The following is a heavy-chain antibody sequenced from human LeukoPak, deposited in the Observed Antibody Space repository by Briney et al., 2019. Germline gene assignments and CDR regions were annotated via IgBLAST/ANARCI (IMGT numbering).Heavy chain of an antibody. D-gene: IGHD3-10*01. CDR3: ARTIRGY. Sequence: GGSLRLSCAASGFTFSRYWMSWVRQAPGKGLEWVANIKQDGCEKYYVDSVKARFTISRDNDKNSLYLQINSLRPEDKAVYYCARTIRGYWGQGTLVTVSS. CDR1: GFTFSRYW. CDR2: IKQDGCEK. J-gene: IGHJ4*02. V-gene: IGHV3-7*01.